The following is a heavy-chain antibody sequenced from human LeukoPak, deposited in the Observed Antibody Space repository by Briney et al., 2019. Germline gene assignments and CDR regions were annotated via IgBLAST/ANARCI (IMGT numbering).Heavy chain of an antibody. CDR1: GYTFTSYG. J-gene: IGHJ4*02. D-gene: IGHD1-26*01. CDR2: VNGYNGNT. CDR3: AREAKYGGSYYYDY. Sequence: AAVKVSCKASGYTFTSYGISWVRQAPGQGLEWMGDVNGYNGNTNFAQTFQGRVTMTTDTATNTAYMDLRSLSSDDTAVYYCAREAKYGGSYYYDYWGQETLVTVSS. V-gene: IGHV1-18*01.